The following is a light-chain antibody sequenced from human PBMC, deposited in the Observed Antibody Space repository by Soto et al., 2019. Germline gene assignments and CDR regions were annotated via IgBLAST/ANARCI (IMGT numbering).Light chain of an antibody. V-gene: IGKV3-20*01. Sequence: EIVMTQSPATLSVSPGERATLSCRASQSVSRNLAWYQQKPGQAPRLLIYGASRRATGIPDRFSGSGSGTDFTLTISRLEPEDFAVYYCQQYGSSWTFGQGTKVEIK. J-gene: IGKJ1*01. CDR3: QQYGSSWT. CDR1: QSVSRN. CDR2: GAS.